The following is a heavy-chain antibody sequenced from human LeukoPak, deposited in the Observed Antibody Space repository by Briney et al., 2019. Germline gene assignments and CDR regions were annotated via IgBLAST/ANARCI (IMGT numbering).Heavy chain of an antibody. J-gene: IGHJ6*03. CDR3: AKGDYYGSGSAMDV. V-gene: IGHV3-33*06. CDR2: IWYDGSNK. D-gene: IGHD3-10*01. Sequence: GRSLRLSCVASGFTFSSFGMHWVRQAPGKGLEWVGLIWYDGSNKYYGDSVKGRFTISRDNSKNTMYVQMNSLRPEDTAVYYCAKGDYYGSGSAMDVWGKGTTVTVSS. CDR1: GFTFSSFG.